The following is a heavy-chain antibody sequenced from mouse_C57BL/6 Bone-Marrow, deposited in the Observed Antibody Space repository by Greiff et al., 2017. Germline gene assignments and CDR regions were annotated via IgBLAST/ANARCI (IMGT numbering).Heavy chain of an antibody. CDR2: ISSGGSYT. CDR3: ARQDYYGSSYSWFSY. V-gene: IGHV5-6*01. J-gene: IGHJ3*01. Sequence: EVPLVESGGDLVKPGGSLTLSCAASGFTFSSYGMSWVRQTPAKRLEWVATISSGGSYTYYPDSVKGRFIISRDNAKNTLCLQMSSLKSEDTAMYYCARQDYYGSSYSWFSYWGQGTLVTVSA. D-gene: IGHD1-1*01. CDR1: GFTFSSYG.